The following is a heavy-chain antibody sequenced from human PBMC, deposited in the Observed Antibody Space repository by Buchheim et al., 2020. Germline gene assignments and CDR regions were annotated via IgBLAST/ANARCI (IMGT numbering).Heavy chain of an antibody. J-gene: IGHJ4*02. CDR2: IYFSGGS. CDR3: ARDALVGGWPIFDH. D-gene: IGHD6-19*01. V-gene: IGHV4-59*01. Sequence: QVQLQESGPGLVKPSETLSLSCTVPGGSISGYYYSWIRLSPGKGLEWIGHIYFSGGSSYNPSLKSRVTISADTAKNQLSLKLTSVSAADTAVYYCARDALVGGWPIFDHWGQGTL. CDR1: GGSISGYY.